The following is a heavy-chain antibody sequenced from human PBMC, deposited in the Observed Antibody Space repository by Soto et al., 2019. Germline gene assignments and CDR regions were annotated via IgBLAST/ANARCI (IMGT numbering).Heavy chain of an antibody. Sequence: EVQLLESGGGLVQPGGFLRLSCAASGFTFSSYAMSWVRQAPGKGLEWVSAISGSGGSTYYADSVKGRFTISRDNSKNTLYLQMNSLRDEDTAVYYCAKVPFYGDYDDYCGMDVWGQGTTVTVSS. CDR2: ISGSGGST. D-gene: IGHD4-17*01. V-gene: IGHV3-23*01. J-gene: IGHJ6*02. CDR1: GFTFSSYA. CDR3: AKVPFYGDYDDYCGMDV.